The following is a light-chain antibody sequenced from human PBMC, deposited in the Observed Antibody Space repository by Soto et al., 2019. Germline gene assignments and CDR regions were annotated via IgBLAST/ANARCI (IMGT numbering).Light chain of an antibody. Sequence: QSVLTQPPSVSAAPGQKVTISCSGSSSNIGNNYVSWYQQLPGTAPKLLIYENNKRPSGIPDRFSGSKSGTSATLGITGLQTGDEADYYCGTWDSSLSAHFWVFGGWTKVTVL. J-gene: IGLJ3*02. CDR1: SSNIGNNY. V-gene: IGLV1-51*02. CDR2: ENN. CDR3: GTWDSSLSAHFWV.